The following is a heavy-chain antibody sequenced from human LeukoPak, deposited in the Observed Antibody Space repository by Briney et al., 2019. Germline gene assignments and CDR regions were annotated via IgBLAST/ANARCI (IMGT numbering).Heavy chain of an antibody. CDR1: GFTFSSYA. D-gene: IGHD3-16*01. J-gene: IGHJ4*02. Sequence: GGSLRLSCAASGFTFSSYAMSWVRQAPGKGLEWVSAISDSGGSTFYADSVKGRFTISRDNSKNTLYLQMNSLRAEDTAVYYCAKALSWGSWESFDYWGQGTLVTVSS. V-gene: IGHV3-23*01. CDR2: ISDSGGST. CDR3: AKALSWGSWESFDY.